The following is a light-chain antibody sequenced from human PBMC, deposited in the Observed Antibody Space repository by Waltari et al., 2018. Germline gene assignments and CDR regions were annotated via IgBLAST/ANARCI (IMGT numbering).Light chain of an antibody. CDR1: PSVSVW. Sequence: DIQMTQSPSTLSASVGDRVTITCRASPSVSVWLAWYQQKPGKAPKPLVYKASNLESGVPSRFSGSGSGTEFTLTISSLQPDDFATYYCQQYNSYSTFGQGTKVEIK. V-gene: IGKV1-5*03. CDR3: QQYNSYST. CDR2: KAS. J-gene: IGKJ1*01.